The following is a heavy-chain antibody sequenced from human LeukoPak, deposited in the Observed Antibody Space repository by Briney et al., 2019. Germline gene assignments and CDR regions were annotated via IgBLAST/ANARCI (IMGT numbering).Heavy chain of an antibody. Sequence: PSETLSLTCAVYGGSFSGYYWSWIRQPPGKGLEWIGEINHSGSTNYNPSLKSRVTISVDTSKNQFSLKLSSVTAADTAVYYCARGPRFYNWNRGHNWFDPWGQGTLVTVSS. D-gene: IGHD1-20*01. V-gene: IGHV4-34*01. CDR3: ARGPRFYNWNRGHNWFDP. J-gene: IGHJ5*02. CDR1: GGSFSGYY. CDR2: INHSGST.